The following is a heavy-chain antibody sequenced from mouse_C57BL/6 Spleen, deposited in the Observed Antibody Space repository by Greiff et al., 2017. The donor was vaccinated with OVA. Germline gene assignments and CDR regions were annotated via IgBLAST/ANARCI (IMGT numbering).Heavy chain of an antibody. V-gene: IGHV10-1*01. D-gene: IGHD4-1*01. CDR3: VRQYELGRDYYAMDY. CDR1: GFSFNTYA. Sequence: EVQLVESGGGLVQPKGSLKLSCAASGFSFNTYAMNWVRQAPGKGLEWVARIRSKSNNYATYYADSVKDRFTISRDDSESMLYLQMNNLKTEDTAMYYCVRQYELGRDYYAMDYWGQGTSVTVSS. J-gene: IGHJ4*01. CDR2: IRSKSNNYAT.